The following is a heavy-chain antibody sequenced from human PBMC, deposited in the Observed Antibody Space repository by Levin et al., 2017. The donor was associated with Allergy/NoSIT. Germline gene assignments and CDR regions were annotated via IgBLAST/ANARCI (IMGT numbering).Heavy chain of an antibody. J-gene: IGHJ3*02. D-gene: IGHD2-2*02. CDR1: GFSLSTSGVG. CDR3: ARSLDIVVVPAAIPTAFDI. CDR2: IYWDDDK. V-gene: IGHV2-5*02. Sequence: SGPTLVKPTQTLTLTCTFSGFSLSTSGVGVGWIRQPPGKALEWLALIYWDDDKRYSPSLKSRLTITKDTSKNQVVLTMTNMDPVDTATYYCARSLDIVVVPAAIPTAFDIWGQGTMVTVSS.